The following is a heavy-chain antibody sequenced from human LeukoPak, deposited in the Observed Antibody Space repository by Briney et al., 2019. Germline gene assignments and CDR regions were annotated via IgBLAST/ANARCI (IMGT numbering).Heavy chain of an antibody. J-gene: IGHJ4*02. CDR3: TRDPRNLDY. D-gene: IGHD1-14*01. CDR1: GFTFSDTY. Sequence: GGSLRLSCAVSGFTFSDTYMTWIRQAPGKGLESLSYISPSGTDISYADSVKGRFTISRDNAKNSLYLQMNSLRVEDTAVYYCTRDPRNLDYWGQGTLVTVSS. CDR2: ISPSGTDI. V-gene: IGHV3-11*01.